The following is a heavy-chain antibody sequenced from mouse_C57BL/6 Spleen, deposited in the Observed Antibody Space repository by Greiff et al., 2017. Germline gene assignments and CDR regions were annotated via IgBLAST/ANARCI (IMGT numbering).Heavy chain of an antibody. J-gene: IGHJ4*01. D-gene: IGHD3-1*01. V-gene: IGHV8-12*01. CDR2: IYWDDDK. CDR1: GFSLSTSGMG. CDR3: ARRRGSAMDY. Sequence: QVTLKESGPGILQSSQTLSLTCSFSGFSLSTSGMGMSWIRQPSGKGLEWLAHIYWDDDKRSNPSLKSRLTISKDTSRNQVFLKITSVDTADTATYYCARRRGSAMDYWGQGTSVTVSS.